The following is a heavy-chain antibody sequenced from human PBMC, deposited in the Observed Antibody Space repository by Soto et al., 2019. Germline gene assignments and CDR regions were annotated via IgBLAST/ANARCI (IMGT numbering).Heavy chain of an antibody. CDR2: LIPMFGTT. CDR3: AKAVVLTFTRFYDMDV. CDR1: GGTFSSYS. V-gene: IGHV1-69*18. Sequence: QVQLVQSGAEVKTPGSSVKVSCKASGGTFSSYSINWVRQAPGQGLEWMGRLIPMFGTTDYAQRFQGRVTFTAAESPRTASMEVTNLTSEDTAVYYCAKAVVLTFTRFYDMDVWGQGTTVTVSS. J-gene: IGHJ6*02. D-gene: IGHD3-9*01.